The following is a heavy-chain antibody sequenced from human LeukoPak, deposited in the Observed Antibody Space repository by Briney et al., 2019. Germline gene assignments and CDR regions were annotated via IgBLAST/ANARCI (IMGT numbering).Heavy chain of an antibody. Sequence: PGGSLRLSCAASGFTFSDYYMSWIRQAPGKGLEWVSYISSSGSYTNYADSVKGRFTISRDNAKNSLYLQMNSLRAEDTAVYYCARVWWELRGVFDYWGQGTLVTVSS. D-gene: IGHD1-26*01. V-gene: IGHV3-11*05. CDR2: ISSSGSYT. J-gene: IGHJ4*02. CDR3: ARVWWELRGVFDY. CDR1: GFTFSDYY.